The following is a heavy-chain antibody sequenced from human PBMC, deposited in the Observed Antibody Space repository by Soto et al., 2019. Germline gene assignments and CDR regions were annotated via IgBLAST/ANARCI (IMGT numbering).Heavy chain of an antibody. CDR2: IYYSGNT. V-gene: IGHV4-31*03. CDR1: GGSISSDDFY. J-gene: IGHJ5*02. D-gene: IGHD6-13*01. CDR3: ARLSGSWQSWFDP. Sequence: QVQLQESGPGLVKPSQTLSLTCTVSGGSISSDDFYWSWIRQHPGKGLEWIGYIYYSGNTYYNPFLKRRVTILVDTAQTQFSPTVSSVTAAVTAVSYCARLSGSWQSWFDPWGKATLVTVSS.